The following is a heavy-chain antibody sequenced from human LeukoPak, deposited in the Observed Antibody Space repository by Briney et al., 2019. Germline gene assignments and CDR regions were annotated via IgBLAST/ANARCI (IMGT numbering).Heavy chain of an antibody. J-gene: IGHJ6*02. D-gene: IGHD6-19*01. CDR2: IGPAGDT. CDR3: VRETHPGGSSGPYGGMDV. Sequence: GGSPRLSCAASGFTIGSYDMHWVRQTTRKGLEWVSSIGPAGDTFYPGSVKGRFAISREKAKHSLYLQMNSLSAGDTTVYYCVRETHPGGSSGPYGGMDVWGQGTTVTVSS. CDR1: GFTIGSYD. V-gene: IGHV3-13*01.